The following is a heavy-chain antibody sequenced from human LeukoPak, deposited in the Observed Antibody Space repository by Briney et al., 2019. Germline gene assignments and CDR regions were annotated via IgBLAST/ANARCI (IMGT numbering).Heavy chain of an antibody. J-gene: IGHJ3*02. CDR1: GYTFTSYY. CDR2: INPSGGST. CDR3: ARDYFRPNTAMDRWDAFDI. D-gene: IGHD5-18*01. V-gene: IGHV1-46*01. Sequence: ASVKVSCKASGYTFTSYYMHWVRQAPGQGLEWMGIINPSGGSTSYAQKFQGRVTMTRDTSTSTVYMELSSLRSEDTAVYYCARDYFRPNTAMDRWDAFDIWGQGTMVTVSS.